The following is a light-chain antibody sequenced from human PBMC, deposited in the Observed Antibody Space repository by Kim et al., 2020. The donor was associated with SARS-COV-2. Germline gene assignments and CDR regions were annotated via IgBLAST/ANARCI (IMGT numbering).Light chain of an antibody. Sequence: SSELTQDPAVSVALGQTVRITCQGDSLRSYYASWYQQKPGQAPVLVIYGKNNRPSGIPDRFSGSSSGNSAYLTITAAQAEDEADYYCDSRDSSGNPLFG. V-gene: IGLV3-19*01. J-gene: IGLJ1*01. CDR1: SLRSYY. CDR3: DSRDSSGNPL. CDR2: GKN.